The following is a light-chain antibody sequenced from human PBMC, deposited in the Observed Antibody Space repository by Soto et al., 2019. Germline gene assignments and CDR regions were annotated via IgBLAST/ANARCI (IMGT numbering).Light chain of an antibody. CDR2: AAS. V-gene: IGKV1-39*01. Sequence: DIQIAQSPSSLSASVGDSVTITCRTGQSISNYLNWYQQKPGKAPKLLIYAASSLQSGVPSRFSGSGSGTDFTLTISSLQPEDFATYYCQQSYSTWTFGQGTKVDIK. CDR3: QQSYSTWT. CDR1: QSISNY. J-gene: IGKJ1*01.